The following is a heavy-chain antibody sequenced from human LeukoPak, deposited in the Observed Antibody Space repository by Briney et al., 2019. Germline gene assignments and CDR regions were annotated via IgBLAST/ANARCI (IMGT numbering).Heavy chain of an antibody. CDR2: ISGSGGRT. J-gene: IGHJ4*02. CDR1: GFTFNTYA. CDR3: AKGAAIDH. V-gene: IGHV3-23*01. Sequence: GSLRLSCAASGFTFNTYAMSWVRQAPGKGLEWVSAISGSGGRTFYADSVKGRFTISRDNSKSTLYLHMNNLRLEDTAIYYCAKGAAIDHWGQGTLVTVSS.